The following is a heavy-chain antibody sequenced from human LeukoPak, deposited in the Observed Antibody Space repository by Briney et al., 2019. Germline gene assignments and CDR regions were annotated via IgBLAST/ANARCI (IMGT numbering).Heavy chain of an antibody. Sequence: SVKVSCKASGGTFSSYAISWVRQAPGQGLEWMGGIIPIFGTANYAQKFQGRVTITTDESTSTAYMELSSLRSEDTAVYYCARHYDSSGYSLTAFDYWGQGTLVTASP. CDR1: GGTFSSYA. CDR2: IIPIFGTA. D-gene: IGHD3-22*01. J-gene: IGHJ4*02. CDR3: ARHYDSSGYSLTAFDY. V-gene: IGHV1-69*05.